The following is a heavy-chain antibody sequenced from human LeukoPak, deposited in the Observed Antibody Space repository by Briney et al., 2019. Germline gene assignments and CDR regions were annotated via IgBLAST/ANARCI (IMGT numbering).Heavy chain of an antibody. CDR2: TIPILGIA. V-gene: IGHV1-69*04. J-gene: IGHJ4*02. CDR1: GGTFSSYA. CDR3: AKDPKGVSYYDFWSGYHNIGPFDY. Sequence: GSSVKVSCKASGGTFSSYAISWVRQAPGQGLEWMGRTIPILGIANYAQKFQGRVTITADKSTSTAYMELSSLRAEDTAVYYCAKDPKGVSYYDFWSGYHNIGPFDYWGQGTLVTVSS. D-gene: IGHD3-3*01.